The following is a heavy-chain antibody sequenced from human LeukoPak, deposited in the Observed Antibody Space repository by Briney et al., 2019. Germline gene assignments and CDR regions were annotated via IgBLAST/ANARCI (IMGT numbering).Heavy chain of an antibody. V-gene: IGHV3-23*01. CDR3: ARDGEMVTIETIDY. CDR1: GFTFSGYA. D-gene: IGHD5-24*01. CDR2: ISGSGGST. Sequence: SGGSLRLSCAASGFTFSGYAMSWVRQAPGKGLEWVSAISGSGGSTYYADSVKGRFTISRDNAKNSLYLQMNSLRAEDTAVYYCARDGEMVTIETIDYWGQGTLVTVSS. J-gene: IGHJ4*02.